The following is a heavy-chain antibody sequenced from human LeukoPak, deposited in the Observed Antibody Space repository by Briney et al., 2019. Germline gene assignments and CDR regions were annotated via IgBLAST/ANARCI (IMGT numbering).Heavy chain of an antibody. CDR3: ARRGSSSVWFDP. CDR1: GGSISSYY. CDR2: IYTSGST. J-gene: IGHJ5*02. V-gene: IGHV4-4*09. Sequence: SETLSLTCTVSGGSISSYYWSWIRQPQGEGLEWIGYIYTSGSTNYNRSLKSRVTISVDTSKNQFSLKLSSVTAADTAVYYCARRGSSSVWFDPWGQGTLVTVSS. D-gene: IGHD6-13*01.